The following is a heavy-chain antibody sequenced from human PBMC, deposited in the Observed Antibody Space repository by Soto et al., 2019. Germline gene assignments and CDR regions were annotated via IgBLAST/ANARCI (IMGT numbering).Heavy chain of an antibody. CDR2: IYASGNT. J-gene: IGHJ5*02. V-gene: IGHV4-59*01. CDR1: GGTMISYY. Sequence: SETLCLTCTASGGTMISYYWNWIRQPPGKGLESIGYIYASGNTNYNPSFKSRVAISIDTSKRQISLNLTSVTAADTAVYYCARDQSWHDLVWWFDPWGQGTLVTVSS. CDR3: ARDQSWHDLVWWFDP. D-gene: IGHD1-1*01.